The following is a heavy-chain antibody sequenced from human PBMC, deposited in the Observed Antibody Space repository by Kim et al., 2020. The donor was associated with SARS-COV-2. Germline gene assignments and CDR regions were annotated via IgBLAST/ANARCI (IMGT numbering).Heavy chain of an antibody. CDR3: ARTRSRVATFDY. J-gene: IGHJ4*02. V-gene: IGHV4-34*01. D-gene: IGHD5-12*01. Sequence: TYNPPLKSRVTMSVETSKNQFSLKLSSVTAADTAVYYCARTRSRVATFDYWGQGTLVTVSS.